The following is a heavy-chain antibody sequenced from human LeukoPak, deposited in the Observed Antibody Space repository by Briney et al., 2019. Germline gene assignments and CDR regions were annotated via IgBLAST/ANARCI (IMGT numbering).Heavy chain of an antibody. J-gene: IGHJ4*02. CDR2: LIPIFGTA. V-gene: IGHV1-69*05. CDR3: ARGPYDSSGYYYSFDH. CDR1: GGTFSSYA. D-gene: IGHD3-22*01. Sequence: SVKVSCKASGGTFSSYAISWVRQAPGQGLEWMGGLIPIFGTANYAQKFQGRVTITRDESTSTAYMELSSLRSEDTAVYYCARGPYDSSGYYYSFDHWGQGSLVTVSS.